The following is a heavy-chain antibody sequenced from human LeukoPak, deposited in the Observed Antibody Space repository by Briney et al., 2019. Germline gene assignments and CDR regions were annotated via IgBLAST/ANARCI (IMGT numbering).Heavy chain of an antibody. CDR3: ARLGSGYYFAFDL. V-gene: IGHV3-66*04. D-gene: IGHD3-22*01. CDR2: FYSDDKT. CDR1: GFTVSSNY. J-gene: IGHJ2*01. Sequence: GGSLRLSCAASGFTVSSNYMGWVRQAPGKGLEWVSLFYSDDKTYYADSVKGRFTISRDTSKNTLSLQMHRLRDADTAVYYCARLGSGYYFAFDLWGRGTLVTVSS.